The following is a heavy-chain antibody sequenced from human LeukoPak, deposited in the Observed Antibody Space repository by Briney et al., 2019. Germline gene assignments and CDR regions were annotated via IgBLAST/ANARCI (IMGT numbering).Heavy chain of an antibody. V-gene: IGHV3-66*01. J-gene: IGHJ4*02. CDR2: IYAGGDT. D-gene: IGHD1-7*01. CDR1: GFSVSYNY. CDR3: ARISGTLCFDL. Sequence: GGSLRLSCAASGFSVSYNYMSWVRQAPARGLEWVSVIYAGGDTYYADSVKGRFTISRDNSKNTVYLQMHSLKADDTAVYYCARISGTLCFDLWGLGTLVTVSS.